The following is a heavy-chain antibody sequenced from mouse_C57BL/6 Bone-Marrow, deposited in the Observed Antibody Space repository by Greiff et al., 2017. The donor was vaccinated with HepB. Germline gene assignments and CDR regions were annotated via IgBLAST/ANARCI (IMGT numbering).Heavy chain of an antibody. J-gene: IGHJ3*01. CDR3: ARRDYYGSSPFAY. V-gene: IGHV5-17*01. CDR2: ISSGSSTI. D-gene: IGHD1-1*01. Sequence: EVNLVESGGGLVKPGGSLKLSCAASGFTFSDYGMHWVRQAPEKGLEWVAYISSGSSTIYYADTVKGRFTISRDNAKNTLFLQMTSLRSEDTAMYYCARRDYYGSSPFAYWGQGTLVTVSA. CDR1: GFTFSDYG.